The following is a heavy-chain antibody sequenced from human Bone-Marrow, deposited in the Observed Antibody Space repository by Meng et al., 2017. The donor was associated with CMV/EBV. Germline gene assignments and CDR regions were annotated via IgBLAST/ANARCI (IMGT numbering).Heavy chain of an antibody. CDR1: GGSFRGYY. CDR2: INHTGSA. D-gene: IGHD2-8*01. CDR3: ARAYCTTNSCYTYYFDS. J-gene: IGHJ4*02. V-gene: IGHV4-34*01. Sequence: GGSFRGYYWTWIRQPPAKGLEWIGEINHTGSANSNPSLKSRVTISVDRSKNQFSLKVTSVTAADTAVYYCARAYCTTNSCYTYYFDSWGQGTLVTVSS.